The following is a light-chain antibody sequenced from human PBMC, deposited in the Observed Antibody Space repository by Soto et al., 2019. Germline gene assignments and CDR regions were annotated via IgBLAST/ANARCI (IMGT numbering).Light chain of an antibody. CDR3: SSYTTSSTCA. Sequence: QSVLTQPASVSGSPGQSITISCTGSSNDVGSYNFVSWYQQYPGKAPKLVIYEVTNRPSGVSHRFSGSKSGNTASLTISGLQADDEADYYCSSYTTSSTCAFGTGTKVTVL. V-gene: IGLV2-14*01. CDR2: EVT. J-gene: IGLJ1*01. CDR1: SNDVGSYNF.